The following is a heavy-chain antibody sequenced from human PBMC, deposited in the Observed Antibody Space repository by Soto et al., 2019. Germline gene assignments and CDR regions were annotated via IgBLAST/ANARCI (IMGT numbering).Heavy chain of an antibody. Sequence: TLSLTCTVSGGSINSDAYYWSWIRQPPGKGLEWIGHIYYSGRTYYAPSLESRLTISLDTSKNQFSLRLSSVNASDTAVYYCARDRSNSPDYFDYWGQGTLVTVSS. CDR1: GGSINSDAYY. CDR2: IYYSGRT. J-gene: IGHJ4*02. CDR3: ARDRSNSPDYFDY. V-gene: IGHV4-30-4*01. D-gene: IGHD6-6*01.